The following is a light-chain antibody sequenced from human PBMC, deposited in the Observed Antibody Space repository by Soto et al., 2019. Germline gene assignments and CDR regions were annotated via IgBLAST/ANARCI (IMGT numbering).Light chain of an antibody. J-gene: IGKJ1*01. V-gene: IGKV1-39*01. CDR1: QSISTY. Sequence: DIRMTQSPSSLSASVGDRVTITCRASQSISTYLSWYQQKPGKAPKLLIYGATRLQSGAPSRFTGSGSGTEFTLTISSLQPDDFATYYCQQYNSFPWTFGLGTKVEIK. CDR2: GAT. CDR3: QQYNSFPWT.